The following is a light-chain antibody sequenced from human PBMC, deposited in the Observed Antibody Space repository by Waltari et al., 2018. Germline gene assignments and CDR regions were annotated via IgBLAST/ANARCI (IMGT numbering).Light chain of an antibody. CDR3: QQYDNVPR. CDR2: DVS. J-gene: IGKJ4*01. CDR1: QDISHY. Sequence: DIQMTQSPSSLSARVGDRVTITCHASQDISHYLNWYQQKRGRAPKLLISDVSNLQRGVPSRFSGSGSGTDCTFTISSLQPEDIATYYCQQYDNVPRFGGGTKVEIK. V-gene: IGKV1-33*01.